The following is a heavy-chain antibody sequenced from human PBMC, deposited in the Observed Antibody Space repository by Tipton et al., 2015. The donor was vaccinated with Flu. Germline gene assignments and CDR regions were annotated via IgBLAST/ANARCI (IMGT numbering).Heavy chain of an antibody. CDR3: ARGFIRLCDY. CDR1: GFTFSSYE. Sequence: SLRLSCAASGFTFSSYEMNWVRQAPGKGLEWVSHITSSGSRKYYADSVKGRFTISRDNAKNSLYLQMNSLRAEDTAVYYCARGFIRLCDYWGQGSLVTVSS. D-gene: IGHD3-16*01. J-gene: IGHJ4*02. CDR2: ITSSGSRK. V-gene: IGHV3-48*03.